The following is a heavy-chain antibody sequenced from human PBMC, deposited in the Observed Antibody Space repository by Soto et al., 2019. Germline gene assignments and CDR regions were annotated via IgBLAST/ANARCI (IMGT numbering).Heavy chain of an antibody. J-gene: IGHJ6*02. CDR3: ARDRAMVTYYYYGMDV. D-gene: IGHD5-18*01. CDR1: GFTFSDYY. V-gene: IGHV3-11*06. Sequence: QVQLVESGGGLVKPGGSLRLSCAASGFTFSDYYMSWTRQAPGKGLEWVSYISSSSSYTNYADSVKGRFTISRDNAKNSLYLQMNSLTAEDTAVYYCARDRAMVTYYYYGMDVWGQGTTVTVSS. CDR2: ISSSSSYT.